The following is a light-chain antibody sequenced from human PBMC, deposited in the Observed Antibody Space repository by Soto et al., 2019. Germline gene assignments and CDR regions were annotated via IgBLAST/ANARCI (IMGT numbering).Light chain of an antibody. CDR1: QSVSSSF. V-gene: IGKV3D-20*02. Sequence: EIVLTQSPGTLSLSPGEGATLSCRASQSVSSSFLAWYQQKPGQAPRLLIYNASRRATGIPARFSGSGSGTDFTLTISSLEPEDSAVYYCQHRNDWPLTFGGGTKVDIK. CDR3: QHRNDWPLT. CDR2: NAS. J-gene: IGKJ4*01.